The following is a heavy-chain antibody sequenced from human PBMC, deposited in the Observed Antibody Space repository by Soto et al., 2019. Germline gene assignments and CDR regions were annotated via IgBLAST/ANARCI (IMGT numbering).Heavy chain of an antibody. D-gene: IGHD5-18*01. CDR2: ISYSGPT. CDR3: ARGRGYSYGLDP. Sequence: QVHLQESGPGLLKPSQTLSLTCPVSGDSISSSNNYWSWIRQPPGEGLEWIGFISYSGPTSYSPSLKSRLAISLDTSKNQFSLSLSSVTAADTAVYYCARGRGYSYGLDPWGQGTLVTVSS. V-gene: IGHV4-30-4*01. CDR1: GDSISSSNNY. J-gene: IGHJ5*02.